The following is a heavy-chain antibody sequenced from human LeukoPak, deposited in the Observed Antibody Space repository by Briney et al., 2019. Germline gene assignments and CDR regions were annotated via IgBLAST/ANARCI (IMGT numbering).Heavy chain of an antibody. CDR3: AREEQELVRDYYYYMDV. D-gene: IGHD1-26*01. CDR2: ISFDGSHT. J-gene: IGHJ6*03. V-gene: IGHV3-30*01. Sequence: GGSLRLSCAASGFIFSNFAMHWVRQAPGKGLEWMALISFDGSHTYYADSMKGRFTISRDNSRNVLYLQMTSLRGDDSAVYYCAREEQELVRDYYYYMDVWGKGTTVTVSS. CDR1: GFIFSNFA.